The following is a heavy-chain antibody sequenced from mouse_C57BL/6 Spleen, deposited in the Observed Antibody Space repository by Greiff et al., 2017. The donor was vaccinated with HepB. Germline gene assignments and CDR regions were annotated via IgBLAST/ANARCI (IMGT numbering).Heavy chain of an antibody. J-gene: IGHJ1*03. CDR3: ARSIYYGSSNWYFDV. Sequence: QVQLQQSGAELVKPGASVKISCKASGYAFSSYWMNWVKQRPGKGLEWIGQIYPGDGDTNYNGKFKGKATLTADKSSSTAYMQLSSLTSEDSAVYFCARSIYYGSSNWYFDVWGTGTTVTVSS. CDR1: GYAFSSYW. CDR2: IYPGDGDT. D-gene: IGHD1-1*01. V-gene: IGHV1-80*01.